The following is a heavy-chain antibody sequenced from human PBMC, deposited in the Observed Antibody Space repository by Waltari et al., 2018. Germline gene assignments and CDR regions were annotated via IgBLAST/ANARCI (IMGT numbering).Heavy chain of an antibody. CDR2: IIPIFGKA. J-gene: IGHJ6*02. Sequence: QVQLVQSGAEVKKPGSSVKVSCKASGGTFSSYAISWVRQAPGQGLEWMGGIIPIFGKANYAQKFQGRVTITADESTSTAYMELSSLRSEDTAVYYCARALKPPRIAARPYYYYYGMDVWGQGTTVTVSS. CDR3: ARALKPPRIAARPYYYYYGMDV. V-gene: IGHV1-69*01. D-gene: IGHD6-6*01. CDR1: GGTFSSYA.